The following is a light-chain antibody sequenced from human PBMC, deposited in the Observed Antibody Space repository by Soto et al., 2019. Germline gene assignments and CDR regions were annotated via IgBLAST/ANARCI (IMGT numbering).Light chain of an antibody. CDR2: DAS. CDR1: QSISSW. V-gene: IGKV1-5*01. Sequence: DIQMTQSPSTLSASVGDRVTITCRASQSISSWLAWYQQKPGKAPKLLIYDASSLESGVPSRFSGSGSGTEFILTISSLQPDDFATYYCQQYNSYSLTFGGGTKVDIK. CDR3: QQYNSYSLT. J-gene: IGKJ4*01.